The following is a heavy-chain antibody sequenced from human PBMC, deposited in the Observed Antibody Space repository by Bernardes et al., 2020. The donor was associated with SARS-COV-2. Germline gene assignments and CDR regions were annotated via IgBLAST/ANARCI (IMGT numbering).Heavy chain of an antibody. CDR1: GFTFSMYA. V-gene: IGHV3-23*01. CDR3: ASDLHLDGMHYAYH. D-gene: IGHD2-8*01. CDR2: ISGSNVGT. J-gene: IGHJ5*02. Sequence: GGSLRLSCAASGFTFSMYAMTWVRQAPGKGLEWVSAISGSNVGTYYADSVKGRFTISRDNSKNTLYLHMYSLRIEDTAVYYCASDLHLDGMHYAYHWGQGTLVTVSS.